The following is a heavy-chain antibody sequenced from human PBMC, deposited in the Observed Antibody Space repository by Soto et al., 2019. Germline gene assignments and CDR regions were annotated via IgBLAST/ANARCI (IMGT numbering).Heavy chain of an antibody. CDR1: GGSISSGGYY. V-gene: IGHV4-30-4*01. CDR3: VRTNYYDSSGYPGVFDY. Sequence: SETLSLTCTVSGGSISSGGYYWSWIRQHPGKGLEWVGYSYYTGSSYYNPSLKSRVTISVDTSKNQFSLKLSSVTAADTAVYYCVRTNYYDSSGYPGVFDYWGQGTLVTVSS. J-gene: IGHJ4*02. D-gene: IGHD3-22*01. CDR2: SYYTGSS.